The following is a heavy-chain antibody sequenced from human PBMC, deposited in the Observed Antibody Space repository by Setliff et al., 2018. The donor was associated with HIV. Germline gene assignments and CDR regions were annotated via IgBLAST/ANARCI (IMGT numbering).Heavy chain of an antibody. Sequence: ASVKVSCKASGYTFTSYAMHWVRQAPGQRLEWVGWINTGNGDTKYSQDFQGRVTISRDTSASTAHMELSSLRSEDTAVYYCARDREYYYDNSGSPSFDYWGQGTLVTVSS. CDR1: GYTFTSYA. D-gene: IGHD3-22*01. CDR2: INTGNGDT. J-gene: IGHJ4*02. CDR3: ARDREYYYDNSGSPSFDY. V-gene: IGHV1-3*03.